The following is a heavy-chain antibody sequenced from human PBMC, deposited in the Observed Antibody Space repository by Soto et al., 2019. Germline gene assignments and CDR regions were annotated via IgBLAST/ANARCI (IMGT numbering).Heavy chain of an antibody. CDR2: IKPNSGDT. Sequence: VKVSCKASGYTFNDYYLHWVRQAPGQGLEWMGSIKPNSGDTDYSQTFQGRVTMTRDTSIRTAYMEVAGLRSDDTAVYYCARHRFSSGSDYFDYWGQGTLVTVSS. V-gene: IGHV1-2*02. CDR1: GYTFNDYY. CDR3: ARHRFSSGSDYFDY. D-gene: IGHD3-22*01. J-gene: IGHJ4*02.